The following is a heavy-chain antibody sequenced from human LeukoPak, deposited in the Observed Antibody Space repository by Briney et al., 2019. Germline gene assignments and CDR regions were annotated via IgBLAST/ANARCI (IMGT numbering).Heavy chain of an antibody. D-gene: IGHD7-27*01. J-gene: IGHJ4*02. CDR1: GFTFSSYA. V-gene: IGHV3-30-3*01. CDR2: ISYDGSNK. CDR3: ASPNWGSNWAVDY. Sequence: PGGSLRLSCAASGFTFSSYAMRWVRQAPGKGLEWVAVISYDGSNKYYADSVKGRFTISRDNSKNTLYLQMNSLRAEDTAVYYCASPNWGSNWAVDYWGQGTLVTVSS.